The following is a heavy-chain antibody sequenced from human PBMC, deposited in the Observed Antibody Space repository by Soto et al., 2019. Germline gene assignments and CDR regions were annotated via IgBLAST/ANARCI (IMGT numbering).Heavy chain of an antibody. CDR2: IYYSGST. D-gene: IGHD5-18*01. J-gene: IGHJ4*02. CDR1: GGSVDRGDYY. Sequence: SETLSLTCTVPGGSVDRGDYYWTWIRQPPGKGLEWIGYIYYSGSTNYNPSLKSRVTISVDTSKNQFSLKLSSVTAADTAVYYCARGLYSYGPFDYWGQGTLVTVSS. CDR3: ARGLYSYGPFDY. V-gene: IGHV4-61*08.